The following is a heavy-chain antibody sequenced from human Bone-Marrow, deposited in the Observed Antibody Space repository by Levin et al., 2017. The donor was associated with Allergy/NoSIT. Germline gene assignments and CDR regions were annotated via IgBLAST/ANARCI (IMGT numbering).Heavy chain of an antibody. CDR1: GFTFSSYG. V-gene: IGHV3-33*01. CDR2: IWYDGSNK. CDR3: ARDVVTVTTPGYNWFDP. Sequence: GGSLRLSCAASGFTFSSYGMHWVRQAPGKGLEWVAVIWYDGSNKYYADSVKGRFTISRDNSKNTLYLQMNSLRAEDTAVYYCARDVVTVTTPGYNWFDPWGQGTLVTVSS. J-gene: IGHJ5*02. D-gene: IGHD4-17*01.